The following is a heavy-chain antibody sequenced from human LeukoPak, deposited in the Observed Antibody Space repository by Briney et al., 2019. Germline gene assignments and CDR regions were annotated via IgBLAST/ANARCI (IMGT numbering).Heavy chain of an antibody. Sequence: GASVKVSCKASGYTFTSYGISWARQAPGQGLEWMGWISAYNGNTNYAQKLQGRVTMTTDTSTSTAYMELRSLRSDDTAVYYCASRGGDYYDSSGYLWDYWGQGTLVTVSS. D-gene: IGHD3-22*01. J-gene: IGHJ4*02. CDR2: ISAYNGNT. CDR3: ASRGGDYYDSSGYLWDY. CDR1: GYTFTSYG. V-gene: IGHV1-18*01.